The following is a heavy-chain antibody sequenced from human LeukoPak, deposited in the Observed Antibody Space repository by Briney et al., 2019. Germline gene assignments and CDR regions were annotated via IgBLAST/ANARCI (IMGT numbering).Heavy chain of an antibody. CDR3: AKDLRGSSGYFGTFDF. CDR2: KKQYGNKK. D-gene: IGHD3-22*01. CDR1: RFTISNYW. V-gene: IGHV3-7*03. J-gene: IGHJ4*02. Sequence: GGSLRLSCAPSRFTISNYWMNWVRQAPGKGLKGVANKKQYGNKKYYVDSLKGRFTISRDNAKHSLYLQMNSLRAEDTAVYYCAKDLRGSSGYFGTFDFWGQGTLVTVSS.